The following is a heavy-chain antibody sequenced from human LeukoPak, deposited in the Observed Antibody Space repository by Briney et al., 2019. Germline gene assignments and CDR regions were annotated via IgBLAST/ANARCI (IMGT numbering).Heavy chain of an antibody. CDR1: GGSISSYY. CDR2: IYYSGST. D-gene: IGHD3-22*01. V-gene: IGHV4-59*01. CDR3: ALAPGAYYYDSSGYGAFDI. J-gene: IGHJ3*02. Sequence: SETLSLTCTVSGGSISSYYWSWIRQPPGKGLEWIGYIYYSGSTNYNPSLKGRVTISVDTSKNQFSLKLSSVTAADTAVYYCALAPGAYYYDSSGYGAFDIWGQGTMVTVSS.